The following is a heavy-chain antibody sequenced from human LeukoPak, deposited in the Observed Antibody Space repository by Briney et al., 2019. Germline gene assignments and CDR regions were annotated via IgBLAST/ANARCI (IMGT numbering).Heavy chain of an antibody. J-gene: IGHJ5*02. V-gene: IGHV4-59*12. CDR3: ARGRRYCSSGSCYSSWFDP. CDR2: IYYSGST. Sequence: PSETLSLTCTVSGGSISSYYWSWIRQPPGKGLEWIGYIYYSGSTNYNPSLKSRVTISVDTSKNQFSLKLNSVTAADTAVYYCARGRRYCSSGSCYSSWFDPWGQGTLVTVSS. D-gene: IGHD2-15*01. CDR1: GGSISSYY.